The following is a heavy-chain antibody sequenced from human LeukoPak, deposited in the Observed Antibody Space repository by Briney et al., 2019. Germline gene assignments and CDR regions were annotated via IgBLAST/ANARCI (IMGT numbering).Heavy chain of an antibody. J-gene: IGHJ4*02. V-gene: IGHV1-8*03. CDR1: GYTLTSYD. D-gene: IGHD3-3*01. CDR2: MNPNSGNT. CDR3: ARGRITIFGVVIIAGDFDY. Sequence: GASVKVSCKASGYTLTSYDINWVRQATGQGLEWMGWMNPNSGNTGYAQKFQGRVTITRNTSISTAYMELSSLRSEDTAVYYCARGRITIFGVVIIAGDFDYWGQGTLVTVSS.